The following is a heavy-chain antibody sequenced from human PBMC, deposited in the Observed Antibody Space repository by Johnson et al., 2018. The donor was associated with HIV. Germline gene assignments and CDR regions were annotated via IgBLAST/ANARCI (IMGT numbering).Heavy chain of an antibody. D-gene: IGHD1-1*01. CDR2: IYSGGRT. V-gene: IGHV3-66*01. CDR3: ASRYTVDAFDI. CDR1: GFTFSSYG. Sequence: VQLVESGGGLVQPGGSLRLSCAASGFTFSSYGMSWVRQAPGKGLEWVSGIYSGGRTYYADSVKGRFTISRDNSKNTLYLQMNSLRAEDTAVYYCASRYTVDAFDIWGQGTMVTVSS. J-gene: IGHJ3*02.